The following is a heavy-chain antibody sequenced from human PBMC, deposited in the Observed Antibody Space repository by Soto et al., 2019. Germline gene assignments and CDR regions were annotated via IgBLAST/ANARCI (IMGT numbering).Heavy chain of an antibody. CDR2: IIPILGIA. CDR1: GGTFSSYT. J-gene: IGHJ5*02. CDR3: ARDPHCSSTSRYLRTQSGGLFDP. Sequence: SVKVSCKASGGTFSSYTISWVRQAPGQGLEWMGRIIPILGIANYAQKFQGRVTMTADTSTSTAYMELSSLRSDDTAVYYCARDPHCSSTSRYLRTQSGGLFDPWGQGTLVTVS. V-gene: IGHV1-69*04. D-gene: IGHD2-2*01.